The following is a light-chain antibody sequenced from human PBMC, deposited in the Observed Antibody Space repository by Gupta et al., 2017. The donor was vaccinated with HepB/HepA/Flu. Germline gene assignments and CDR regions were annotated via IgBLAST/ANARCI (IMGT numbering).Light chain of an antibody. CDR2: DDD. Sequence: SYVLSQAPSVSVAPGKTATITCGGDNIGSKSVHWYQQKSRQAPVVVVYDDDDRPSGIPERFSGSKTGNTATLTISRVEAGDEADYYCQVWDESSEHVVFGGGTKVTVL. J-gene: IGLJ2*01. V-gene: IGLV3-21*03. CDR3: QVWDESSEHVV. CDR1: NIGSKS.